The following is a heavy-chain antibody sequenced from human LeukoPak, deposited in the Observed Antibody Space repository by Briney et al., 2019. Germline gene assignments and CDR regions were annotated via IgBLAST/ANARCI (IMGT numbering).Heavy chain of an antibody. Sequence: QPGGSLRLSCAASGFTFSSYAMHWVRQAPGKGLEWVAVISYDGSNKYYADSVKGRFTISRDNSKNTLYLQMNSLRAEDTAVYYCAKDGGSSTSLPQDAFDIWGQGTMVTVSS. V-gene: IGHV3-30-3*01. CDR1: GFTFSSYA. CDR2: ISYDGSNK. CDR3: AKDGGSSTSLPQDAFDI. J-gene: IGHJ3*02. D-gene: IGHD2-2*01.